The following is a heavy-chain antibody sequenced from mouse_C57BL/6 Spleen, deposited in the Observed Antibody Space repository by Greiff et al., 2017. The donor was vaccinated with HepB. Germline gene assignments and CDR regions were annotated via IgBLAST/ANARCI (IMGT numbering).Heavy chain of an antibody. J-gene: IGHJ2*01. CDR1: GYTFTSYW. CDR3: ASTYDELWDY. D-gene: IGHD2-3*01. V-gene: IGHV1-50*01. Sequence: QVQLQQPGAELVKPGASVKLSCTASGYTFTSYWMQWVKQRPGQGLEWIGEIDPSDSYTNYNQKFQGKATLTADTSSSTAYMQLSSLTSEDSAVYSCASTYDELWDYWGQGTTLTVSS. CDR2: IDPSDSYT.